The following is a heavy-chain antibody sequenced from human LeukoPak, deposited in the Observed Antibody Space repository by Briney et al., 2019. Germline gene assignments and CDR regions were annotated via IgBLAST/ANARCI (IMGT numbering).Heavy chain of an antibody. D-gene: IGHD3-22*01. Sequence: SQTLSVTCVISGDSLSSNRAAWMWIRQSPSRGLEWLGRAYYRSKWYNDYAVSVKSRITINPDTSKNQFSLQLNSLTPEDTAVYYYARDKDYDSSGYYFDYWGQGTLVTVSS. CDR1: GDSLSSNRAA. V-gene: IGHV6-1*01. CDR2: AYYRSKWYN. J-gene: IGHJ4*02. CDR3: ARDKDYDSSGYYFDY.